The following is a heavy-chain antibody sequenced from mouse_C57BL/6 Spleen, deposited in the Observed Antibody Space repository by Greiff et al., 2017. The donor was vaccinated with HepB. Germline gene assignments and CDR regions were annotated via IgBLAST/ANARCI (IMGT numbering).Heavy chain of an antibody. J-gene: IGHJ3*01. V-gene: IGHV1-15*01. Sequence: VQLQESGAELVRPGASVTLSCKASGYTFTDYEMHWVKQTPVHGLEWIGAIDPETGGTAYNQKFKGKAILTADKSSSTAYMELRSLTSEDSAVYYCTSEGIYKRGLFAYWGQGTLVTVSA. D-gene: IGHD2-1*01. CDR2: IDPETGGT. CDR3: TSEGIYKRGLFAY. CDR1: GYTFTDYE.